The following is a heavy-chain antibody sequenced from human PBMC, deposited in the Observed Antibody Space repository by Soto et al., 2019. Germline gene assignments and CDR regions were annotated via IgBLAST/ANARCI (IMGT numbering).Heavy chain of an antibody. CDR3: ARSHRWSYQGYYFDY. J-gene: IGHJ4*02. Sequence: SETLSLTCTVSGGSISSYYWSWIRQPPGKGLEWIGYIYYSGSTNYNPSLKSRVTISVDTSKNQFSLKLSSVTAADTAVYYCARSHRWSYQGYYFDYWGQGTLVTVSS. D-gene: IGHD1-26*01. V-gene: IGHV4-59*01. CDR2: IYYSGST. CDR1: GGSISSYY.